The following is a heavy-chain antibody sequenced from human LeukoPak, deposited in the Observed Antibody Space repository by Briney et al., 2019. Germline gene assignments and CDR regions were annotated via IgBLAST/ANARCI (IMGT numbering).Heavy chain of an antibody. V-gene: IGHV1-18*04. J-gene: IGHJ6*02. D-gene: IGHD3-10*01. CDR3: ARKRSGFGDRYHFYGLDV. CDR2: ISTYNDNT. Sequence: ASVKVSCKASGYTLTDYYMHWVRQAPGQGLEWMGWISTYNDNTDYAQKFQGRVTMTTDTSTSTAYMELRSLRSDDTAVYYCARKRSGFGDRYHFYGLDVWGQGTTVTVSS. CDR1: GYTLTDYY.